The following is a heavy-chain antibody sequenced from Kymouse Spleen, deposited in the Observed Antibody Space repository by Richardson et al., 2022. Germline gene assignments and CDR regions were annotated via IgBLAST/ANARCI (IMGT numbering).Heavy chain of an antibody. V-gene: IGHV3-15*01. D-gene: IGHD1-26*01. Sequence: EVQLVESGGGLVKPGGSLRLSCAASGFTFSNAWMSWVRQAPGKGLEWVGRIKSKTDGGTTDYAAPVKGRFTISRDDSKNTLYLQMNSLKTEDTAVYYCTTDQRSGSYLDAFDIWGQGTMVTVSS. J-gene: IGHJ3*02. CDR2: IKSKTDGGTT. CDR3: TTDQRSGSYLDAFDI. CDR1: GFTFSNAW.